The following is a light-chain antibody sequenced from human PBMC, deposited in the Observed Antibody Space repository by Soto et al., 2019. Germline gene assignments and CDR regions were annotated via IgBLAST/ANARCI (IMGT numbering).Light chain of an antibody. CDR3: QQSLNPKT. Sequence: EFVLAQSPGTRSCSPVERCTLSCMASESVSSIYVAWYQQKPGQAPTLLIYGASTRATGIPDRFSGSGSGTDFTLTIDRLEPEDFAVYYCQQSLNPKTFGQGTRLEIK. V-gene: IGKV3-20*01. J-gene: IGKJ5*01. CDR2: GAS. CDR1: ESVSSIY.